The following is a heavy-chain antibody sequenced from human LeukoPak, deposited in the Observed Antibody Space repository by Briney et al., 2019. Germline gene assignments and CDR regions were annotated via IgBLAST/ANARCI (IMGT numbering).Heavy chain of an antibody. J-gene: IGHJ4*02. V-gene: IGHV1-2*02. D-gene: IGHD1-26*01. CDR2: INPNSGGT. Sequence: ASVKVCCKASGYTFTGYYMHWVRQAPGQGLEWMGWINPNSGGTNYAQKFQGRVTMTRDTSISTAYMELSRLRSDDTAVYYCARVSIVGALVDYWGQGTLVTVSS. CDR1: GYTFTGYY. CDR3: ARVSIVGALVDY.